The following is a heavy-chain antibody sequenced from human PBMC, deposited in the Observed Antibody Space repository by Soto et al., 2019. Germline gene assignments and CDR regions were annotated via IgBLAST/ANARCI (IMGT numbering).Heavy chain of an antibody. Sequence: GASVKVSCKASGGTFSSYTISWVRQAPGQGLEWMGRIIPILGIANYAQKFQGRVTITADKSTSTAYMELSSLRSEDTAVYYCARDIGFADWFDPWGQGTLVTVSS. CDR2: IIPILGIA. V-gene: IGHV1-69*04. D-gene: IGHD1-26*01. CDR3: ARDIGFADWFDP. CDR1: GGTFSSYT. J-gene: IGHJ5*02.